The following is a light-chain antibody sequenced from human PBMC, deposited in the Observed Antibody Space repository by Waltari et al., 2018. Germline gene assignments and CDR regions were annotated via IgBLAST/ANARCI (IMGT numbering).Light chain of an antibody. CDR3: QQRNSWPLT. Sequence: EMVLTQSPVTLFLSPGEGATLTCKTSQSVGSFLAWYQQRPGQAPRLLIYDASLRATGIPTRFSGSGSGTDFTLTISSLESEDFAVYYCQQRNSWPLTFGPGTTV. CDR1: QSVGSF. CDR2: DAS. J-gene: IGKJ3*01. V-gene: IGKV3-11*01.